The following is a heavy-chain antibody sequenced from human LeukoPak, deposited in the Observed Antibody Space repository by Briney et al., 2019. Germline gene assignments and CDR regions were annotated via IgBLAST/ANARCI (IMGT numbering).Heavy chain of an antibody. D-gene: IGHD1/OR15-1a*01. CDR2: IRSKAYGGTT. J-gene: IGHJ4*02. V-gene: IGHV3-49*04. Sequence: GGSLRLSCTASGFTFGDYTMSWVRQAPGKGLEWVGFIRSKAYGGTTEYAASVKGRFTISRDNAKNSLYLQMNSLRAEDTAVYYCANGNNFDSWGQGTLVTVSS. CDR3: ANGNNFDS. CDR1: GFTFGDYT.